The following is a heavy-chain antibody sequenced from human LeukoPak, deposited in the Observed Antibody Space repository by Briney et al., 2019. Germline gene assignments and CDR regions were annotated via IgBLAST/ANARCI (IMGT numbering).Heavy chain of an antibody. V-gene: IGHV1-8*01. D-gene: IGHD4/OR15-4a*01. CDR1: GYTFTSYD. CDR3: ARAHRYGDYYYYGMDV. J-gene: IGHJ6*02. CDR2: MNPNSGNT. Sequence: ASVKVSCKASGYTFTSYDINWVRQATGQGLEWMGWMNPNSGNTGYAQKFQGRVTMTRNTSISTAYMELSSLRSEDTAVCYCARAHRYGDYYYYGMDVWGQGTTVTVSS.